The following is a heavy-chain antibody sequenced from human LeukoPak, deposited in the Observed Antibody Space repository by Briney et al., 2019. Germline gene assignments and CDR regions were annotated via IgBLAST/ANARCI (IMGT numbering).Heavy chain of an antibody. V-gene: IGHV3-23*03. D-gene: IGHD2-2*01. CDR1: GFTFSVYA. CDR3: ARGPSLVPATIYYHYMDV. CDR2: IYGDDYT. J-gene: IGHJ6*03. Sequence: GGSLRLSCATSGFTFSVYAMSWVRQAPGKGLEWVALIYGDDYTFYADSVEGRFTVSRDRSKNTVYLRLNSLRPEDTAVYFCARGPSLVPATIYYHYMDVWGTGTTVTVSS.